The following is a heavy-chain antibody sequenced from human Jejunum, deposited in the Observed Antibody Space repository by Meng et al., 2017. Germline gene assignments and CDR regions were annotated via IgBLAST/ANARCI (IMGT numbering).Heavy chain of an antibody. Sequence: GESLKISCAASGFSFSSHSMNWVRQAPGTGLEWVSTISVRGDSTYYADSVRGRFIISRDNSKNTLYLQMSGLSDDDTAVYYCAKTRTFLWEKDAFDIWGQGTMVTVSS. D-gene: IGHD1-26*01. J-gene: IGHJ3*02. CDR2: ISVRGDST. CDR1: GFSFSSHS. CDR3: AKTRTFLWEKDAFDI. V-gene: IGHV3-23*01.